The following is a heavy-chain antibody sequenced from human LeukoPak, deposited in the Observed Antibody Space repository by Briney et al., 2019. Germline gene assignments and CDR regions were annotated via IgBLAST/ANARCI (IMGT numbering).Heavy chain of an antibody. Sequence: GESLKISCKGSGYSFTSYWISWVRQMPGKGLEWMGRIDPSDSYTNYSPSFQCHVTISADKSISTAYLQWSSLKATDTAMYHCARQRVAGKYYFDYWGQGTMVTVSS. CDR1: GYSFTSYW. V-gene: IGHV5-10-1*01. D-gene: IGHD6-19*01. CDR3: ARQRVAGKYYFDY. J-gene: IGHJ4*02. CDR2: IDPSDSYT.